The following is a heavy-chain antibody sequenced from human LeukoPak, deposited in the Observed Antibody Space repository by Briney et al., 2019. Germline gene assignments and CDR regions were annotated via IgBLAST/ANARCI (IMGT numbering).Heavy chain of an antibody. Sequence: SETLSLTCTVSGGSISSGGYYWSWIRQHPGKGLEWIGYIYYSGSTNYNPSLKSRVTISVDTSKNQFSLKLSSVTAADTAVYYCAAMGATTPDYWGQGTLVTVSS. CDR1: GGSISSGGYY. V-gene: IGHV4-61*08. D-gene: IGHD1-26*01. CDR2: IYYSGST. CDR3: AAMGATTPDY. J-gene: IGHJ4*02.